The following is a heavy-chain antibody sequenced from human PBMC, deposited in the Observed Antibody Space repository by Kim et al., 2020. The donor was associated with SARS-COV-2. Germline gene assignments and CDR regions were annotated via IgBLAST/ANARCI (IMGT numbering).Heavy chain of an antibody. D-gene: IGHD5-12*01. Sequence: ATWKGRFTITRDNSMTPLYLQRTSLRAEDTAVYYCAREMATNYYYYGMDVWGQGTTVTVSS. CDR3: AREMATNYYYYGMDV. V-gene: IGHV3-30*07. J-gene: IGHJ6*02.